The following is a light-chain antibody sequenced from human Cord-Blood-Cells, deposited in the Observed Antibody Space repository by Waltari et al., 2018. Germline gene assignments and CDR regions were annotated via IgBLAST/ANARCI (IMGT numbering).Light chain of an antibody. CDR3: QQYNSNPLT. CDR1: QSISSW. Sequence: DIQMTQSPSTLSASVGDRVTITCRASQSISSWLAWYQQKPGKDPKHLIYKASSLESWVPSRFSGSGSGTEFTLTISSLQPDDFATYYCQQYNSNPLTFGGGTKVEIK. V-gene: IGKV1-5*03. CDR2: KAS. J-gene: IGKJ4*01.